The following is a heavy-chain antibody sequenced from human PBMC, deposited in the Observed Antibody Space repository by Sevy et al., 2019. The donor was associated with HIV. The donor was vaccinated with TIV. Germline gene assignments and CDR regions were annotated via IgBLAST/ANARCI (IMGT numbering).Heavy chain of an antibody. J-gene: IGHJ4*02. CDR1: GFTFSNAW. D-gene: IGHD3-3*01. CDR3: TTGGDFWSGYYGLNY. CDR2: IKSKTDGGTT. Sequence: GGSLRLSCAASGFTFSNAWMSWVRQAPGKGLEWVGRIKSKTDGGTTDYAAPVKGRFTISRDDSKNTPYLQMNSLKTEDTAVYYCTTGGDFWSGYYGLNYWGQGTLVTVSS. V-gene: IGHV3-15*01.